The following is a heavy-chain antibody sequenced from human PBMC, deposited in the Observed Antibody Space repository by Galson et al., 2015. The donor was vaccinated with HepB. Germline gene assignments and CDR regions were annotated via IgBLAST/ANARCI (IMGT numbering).Heavy chain of an antibody. CDR1: GFSLSTSGMC. CDR3: ARSTRSPLSYYYYYMDV. CDR2: IDWDDDR. J-gene: IGHJ6*03. V-gene: IGHV2-70*17. D-gene: IGHD5/OR15-5a*01. Sequence: PALVKPTQTLTLTCTFSGFSLSTSGMCVSWIRQPPGKALEWLARIDWDDDRFYSTSLKTRLTISKDTSKNQVVLTMTNMDPVDTGTYYCARSTRSPLSYYYYYMDVWGKGTTVTVSS.